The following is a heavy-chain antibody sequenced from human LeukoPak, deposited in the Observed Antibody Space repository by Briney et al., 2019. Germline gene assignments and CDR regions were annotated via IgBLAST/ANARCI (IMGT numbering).Heavy chain of an antibody. J-gene: IGHJ6*02. CDR3: ARRSGSNSAPYYYYGMDV. V-gene: IGHV4-59*08. CDR1: GGSISSYY. Sequence: SETLSLTCTVSGGSISSYYRSWIRQPPGKGLEWIGYIYYSGGTNYNPSPKSRVTISVEKSKNNFSLKLSSVTAADTAVYYCARRSGSNSAPYYYYGMDVWGQGTTVTVSS. D-gene: IGHD1-26*01. CDR2: IYYSGGT.